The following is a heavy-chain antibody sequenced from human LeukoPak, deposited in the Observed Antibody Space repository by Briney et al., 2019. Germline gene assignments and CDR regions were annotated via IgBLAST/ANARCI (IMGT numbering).Heavy chain of an antibody. Sequence: GGSLRLSCVASGFTFSSYGMSWVRQAPGKGLEWVAFIRYDGSNKYYADSVKGRFTISRDNSKNTLYLQMNSLRAEDTAVYYCAKDHYYDSSGYFLFTARNWFDPWGQGTLVTVSS. V-gene: IGHV3-30*02. J-gene: IGHJ5*02. CDR3: AKDHYYDSSGYFLFTARNWFDP. CDR2: IRYDGSNK. D-gene: IGHD3-22*01. CDR1: GFTFSSYG.